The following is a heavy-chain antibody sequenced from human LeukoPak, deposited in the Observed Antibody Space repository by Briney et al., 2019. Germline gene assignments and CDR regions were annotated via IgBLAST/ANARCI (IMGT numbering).Heavy chain of an antibody. CDR1: RFTFSSYA. CDR2: ISGSDGTT. D-gene: IGHD3-22*01. CDR3: AKDKRITMIIMVTSGLDN. Sequence: GGSLRLSCAASRFTFSSYAMSWVRQAPGKGLEWVSGISGSDGTTYYADSVKGRFTISRDNSKNTLYLQMNSLRAEDTAVYYCAKDKRITMIIMVTSGLDNWGQGTLVTVSS. J-gene: IGHJ4*02. V-gene: IGHV3-23*01.